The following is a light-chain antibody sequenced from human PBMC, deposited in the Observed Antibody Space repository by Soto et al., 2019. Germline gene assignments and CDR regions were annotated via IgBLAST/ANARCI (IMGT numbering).Light chain of an antibody. Sequence: ESVLTQSPGTLSLSPGERATLTCRASQSVSSSYLAWYQQKPGQAPRLLIYGASSRATGIPDRFSGSGSGTDFAHTISRLEPEDFAVYYCQQYGISPITFGQGPRLEIK. CDR1: QSVSSSY. CDR2: GAS. V-gene: IGKV3-20*01. J-gene: IGKJ5*01. CDR3: QQYGISPIT.